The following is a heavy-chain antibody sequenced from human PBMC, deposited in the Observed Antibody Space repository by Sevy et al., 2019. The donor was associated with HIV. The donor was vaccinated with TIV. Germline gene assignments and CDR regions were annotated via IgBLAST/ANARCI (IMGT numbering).Heavy chain of an antibody. V-gene: IGHV3-9*01. CDR1: EFTFDDYA. J-gene: IGHJ4*02. CDR2: ISFNGGTI. D-gene: IGHD6-19*01. CDR3: ARDGRSGGYRGGYFDT. Sequence: GGSLRLSCVASEFTFDDYAMHWIRQGPGKGLEWVSGISFNGGTIGYGDSVQGRFTISRDNDKNSLYLQMNNLRPEDTALYYCARDGRSGGYRGGYFDTWGQGTLVTVSS.